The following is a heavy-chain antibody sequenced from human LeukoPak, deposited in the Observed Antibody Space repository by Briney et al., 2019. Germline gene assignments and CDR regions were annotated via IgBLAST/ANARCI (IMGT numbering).Heavy chain of an antibody. CDR1: GFTFSSYA. D-gene: IGHD2-21*02. V-gene: IGHV3-23*01. Sequence: GGSLRLSCAASGFTFSSYAMSWVRQAPGKGLEWVSAISGSGGNTHYADSVKGRFTISRDNSKNTLYLQMSSLRAEDTAGYYCAKNPSDSIFYGMDVWGQGTTVTVSS. J-gene: IGHJ6*02. CDR2: ISGSGGNT. CDR3: AKNPSDSIFYGMDV.